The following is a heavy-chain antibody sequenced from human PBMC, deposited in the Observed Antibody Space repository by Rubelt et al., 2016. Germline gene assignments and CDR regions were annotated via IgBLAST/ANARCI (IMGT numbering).Heavy chain of an antibody. V-gene: IGHV3-23*01. CDR1: GFTFSSYA. J-gene: IGHJ6*02. CDR2: ISGSGGST. Sequence: RLSCAASGFTFSSYAMSWVRQAPGKGLEWVSAISGSGGSTYYADSVKGRFTISRDNSKNTLYLQMNSLRAEDTAVYYCAREYSSGWFSGDYDYGMDVWGQGTLVTVSS. CDR3: AREYSSGWFSGDYDYGMDV. D-gene: IGHD6-19*01.